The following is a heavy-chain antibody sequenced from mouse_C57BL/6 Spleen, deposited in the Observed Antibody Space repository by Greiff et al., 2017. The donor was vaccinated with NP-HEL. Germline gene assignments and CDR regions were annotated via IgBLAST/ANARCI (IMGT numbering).Heavy chain of an antibody. CDR1: GFSFTSYG. Sequence: QVQLKESGPGLVQPSQCLSITCTVSGFSFTSYGVHWVRQPPGKGLEWLGVIWSGGSTDYNAAFISRLSISKDNSKSQVFFKMNSLQADDTAIYYCAKNLGLGAYAMDYWGQGTSVTVSS. D-gene: IGHD4-1*01. CDR2: IWSGGST. V-gene: IGHV2-4*01. CDR3: AKNLGLGAYAMDY. J-gene: IGHJ4*01.